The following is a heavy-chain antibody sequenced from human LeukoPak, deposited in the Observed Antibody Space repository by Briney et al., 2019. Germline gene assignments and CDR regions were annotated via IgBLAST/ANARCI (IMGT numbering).Heavy chain of an antibody. CDR1: GGTFSSYA. V-gene: IGHV1-69*06. Sequence: SVKVSCKASGGTFSSYAISWVRQAPGQGLEWMGGIIPIFGAANYAQKFQGRVTITADKSTSTAYMELSSLRSEDTAVYYCAREVAYYFDYWGQGTLVTVTS. CDR2: IIPIFGAA. CDR3: AREVAYYFDY. J-gene: IGHJ4*02.